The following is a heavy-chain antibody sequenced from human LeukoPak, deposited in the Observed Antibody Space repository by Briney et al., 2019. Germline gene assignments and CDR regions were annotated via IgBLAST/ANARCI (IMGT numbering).Heavy chain of an antibody. V-gene: IGHV4-39*07. CDR2: IYYSGST. CDR3: ARGTYYGSGSDFRDYFDY. Sequence: KASETLSLTCTVSGVSISSSSYYWGWIRRPPGKGLEWIGSIYYSGSTYHNPSLKSRVTISVDTSKNQFSLNLTSVTAADTAVYYCARGTYYGSGSDFRDYFDYWGQGTLVTVSS. J-gene: IGHJ4*02. CDR1: GVSISSSSYY. D-gene: IGHD3-10*01.